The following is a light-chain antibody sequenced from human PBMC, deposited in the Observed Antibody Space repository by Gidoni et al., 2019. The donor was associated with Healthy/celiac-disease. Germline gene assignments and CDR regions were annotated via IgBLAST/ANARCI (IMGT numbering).Light chain of an antibody. V-gene: IGKV1-39*01. CDR2: DAS. CDR1: QRISSY. Sequence: DIQMTQSPSSLSASVGDRVTITCRASQRISSYLNWYQQKPGKAPKLLIYDASSFQSGVPSRFSGSGSGTDFTLTISSLQPEDFSTYYCQQSYSTPRTFGQGTKVEIK. J-gene: IGKJ1*01. CDR3: QQSYSTPRT.